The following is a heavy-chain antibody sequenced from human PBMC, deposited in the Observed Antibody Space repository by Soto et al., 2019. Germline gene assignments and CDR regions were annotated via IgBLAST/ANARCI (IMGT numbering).Heavy chain of an antibody. Sequence: ASVKVSCKASGYTFTSYAMHWVRQAPGQRLEWMGWINAGNGNTRYSQKFQGRVTITRDTSASTACMELSSLRSEDTAVYYCASGGTRGRDIVVVPAAIHAFDIWGQGTMVTVAS. CDR3: ASGGTRGRDIVVVPAAIHAFDI. D-gene: IGHD2-2*01. J-gene: IGHJ3*02. CDR2: INAGNGNT. CDR1: GYTFTSYA. V-gene: IGHV1-3*01.